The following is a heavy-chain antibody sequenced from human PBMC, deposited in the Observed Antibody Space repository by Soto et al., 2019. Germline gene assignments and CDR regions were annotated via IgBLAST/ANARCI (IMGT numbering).Heavy chain of an antibody. D-gene: IGHD3-10*01. CDR2: ISGSGGST. V-gene: IGHV3-23*01. J-gene: IGHJ6*02. Sequence: GGSLRLSCAASGFTFSSYAMSWVRQAPGKGLEWVSAISGSGGSTYYADSVKGRFTISRDNSKNTLYLQMNSLRAEDTAVYYCAKDSSGTPKYYYYGMDVWGQGTTVTVSS. CDR3: AKDSSGTPKYYYYGMDV. CDR1: GFTFSSYA.